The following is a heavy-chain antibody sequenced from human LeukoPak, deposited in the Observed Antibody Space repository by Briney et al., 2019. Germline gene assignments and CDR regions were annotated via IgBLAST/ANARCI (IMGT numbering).Heavy chain of an antibody. CDR2: IYHTGNT. V-gene: IGHV4-38-2*02. Sequence: SETLSLTCTVSFYSISSGYYWGWIRQPPGKGLEWIGNIYHTGNTYYNPSLKSRVTISVDTSKNQFSLKLSSVTAADTAVYYCAGGGSQFGGTFGYWGQGTLVTVSS. D-gene: IGHD3-16*01. CDR1: FYSISSGYY. J-gene: IGHJ4*02. CDR3: AGGGSQFGGTFGY.